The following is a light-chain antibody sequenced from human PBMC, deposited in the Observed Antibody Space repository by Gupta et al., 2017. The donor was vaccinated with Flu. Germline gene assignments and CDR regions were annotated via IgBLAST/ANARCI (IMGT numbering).Light chain of an antibody. Sequence: QSGLTQPASVSGSPGQSITISCTGTSSDIGGYSYVSWYQQHPGKAPKLIIYEVNNRPSGFSNRFSGSKSGSTASLTISGLQAEDEADYYCSSYASDSTWVFGGGTKLTVL. CDR1: SSDIGGYSY. J-gene: IGLJ3*02. CDR2: EVN. CDR3: SSYASDSTWV. V-gene: IGLV2-14*01.